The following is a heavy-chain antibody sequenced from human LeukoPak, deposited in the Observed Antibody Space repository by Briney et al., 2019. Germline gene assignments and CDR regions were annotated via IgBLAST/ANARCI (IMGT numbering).Heavy chain of an antibody. D-gene: IGHD5-18*01. CDR2: ISAYNDNT. Sequence: ASVKVSCKASGYTFSSYAISWVRQAPGQGLEWMGWISAYNDNTNYAQKLQGRVTMTTDTSTSTAYMELRSLKSDDTAVYYCASAGRGYSYARGAFDIWGQGTMVTVSS. J-gene: IGHJ3*02. CDR1: GYTFSSYA. V-gene: IGHV1-18*01. CDR3: ASAGRGYSYARGAFDI.